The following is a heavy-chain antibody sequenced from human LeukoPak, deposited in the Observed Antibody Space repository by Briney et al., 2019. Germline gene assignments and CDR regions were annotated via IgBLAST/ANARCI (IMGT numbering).Heavy chain of an antibody. V-gene: IGHV1-2*02. Sequence: ASVKVSCKASGYTFTGYYMHWVRQAPGQGLEWMGWINPNSGGTNYAQKFQGRVTITADESTSTAYMELSSLRSEDTAVYYCARAWAMVTGFDYWGQGTLVTVSS. CDR3: ARAWAMVTGFDY. J-gene: IGHJ4*02. CDR1: GYTFTGYY. CDR2: INPNSGGT. D-gene: IGHD5-18*01.